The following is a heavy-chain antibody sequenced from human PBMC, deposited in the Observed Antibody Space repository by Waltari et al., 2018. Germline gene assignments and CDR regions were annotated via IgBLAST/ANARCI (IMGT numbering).Heavy chain of an antibody. Sequence: QVQLVQSGAEVKKPGASVKVSCKASGYTFTSYGISWVRQAPGQGLEWRGWISAYNGNTNHAQKLQGRVTMTTDTSTSTAYMELRSLRSDDTAVYYCARDLITMVRGVLRDYYYYYGMDVWGQGTTVTVSS. CDR1: GYTFTSYG. CDR3: ARDLITMVRGVLRDYYYYYGMDV. J-gene: IGHJ6*02. CDR2: ISAYNGNT. V-gene: IGHV1-18*01. D-gene: IGHD3-10*01.